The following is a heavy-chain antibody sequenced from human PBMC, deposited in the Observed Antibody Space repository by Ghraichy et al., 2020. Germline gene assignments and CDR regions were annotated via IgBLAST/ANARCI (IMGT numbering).Heavy chain of an antibody. J-gene: IGHJ4*02. CDR2: IYYSGST. CDR3: ARPRSSPTSHFDS. V-gene: IGHV4-39*01. D-gene: IGHD6-19*01. Sequence: SETLSLTCTVSGVSISSGIYYWGWIRQPPGKGLEWIGSIYYSGSTYYNPSLKSRVTISVDTSKNQFSLKLTSVTAADTAVYYCARPRSSPTSHFDSWGQGTLVTVSS. CDR1: GVSISSGIYY.